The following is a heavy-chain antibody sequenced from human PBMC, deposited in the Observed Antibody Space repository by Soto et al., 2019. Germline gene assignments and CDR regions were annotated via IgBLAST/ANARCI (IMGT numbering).Heavy chain of an antibody. D-gene: IGHD2-21*02. V-gene: IGHV1-18*01. J-gene: IGHJ6*01. CDR3: ARGGLPGLLLRGLHYYYGMDV. CDR2: ISAYNGNT. Sequence: GASVKVSCKASGYTFTSYGISWVRQAPGQGLEWMGWISAYNGNTNYAQKLQGRVTMTTDTSTSTAYMELRSLRSDDTAVYYCARGGLPGLLLRGLHYYYGMDVWGQGTTVTVCS. CDR1: GYTFTSYG.